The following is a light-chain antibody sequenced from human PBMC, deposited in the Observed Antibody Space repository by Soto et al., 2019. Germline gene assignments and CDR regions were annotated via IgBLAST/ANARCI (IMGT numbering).Light chain of an antibody. Sequence: EMLLTRSPGTLSFSPGERATLSCRASQSVSSSYLAWYQQKPGQAPRLLIYDTSYRAAGIPARFSGSGSGTDFTLTISSLEPEDLAVYYCQQRGTFGPGTKVDIK. CDR3: QQRGT. CDR2: DTS. CDR1: QSVSSSY. V-gene: IGKV3D-20*02. J-gene: IGKJ3*01.